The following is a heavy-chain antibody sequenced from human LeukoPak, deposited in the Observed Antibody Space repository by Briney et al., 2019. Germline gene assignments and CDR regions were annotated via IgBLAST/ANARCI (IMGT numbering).Heavy chain of an antibody. J-gene: IGHJ1*01. Sequence: SETLSLTCTVSGGSISSGGYYWSWIRQPPGKGLEGVGHIYYSGSTNYNPSLESRVTVSLDTSKNQFSLKLTSVTAADTAVYYCAGLPRGTRPPDYFQHWGQGTLVTVSS. V-gene: IGHV4-61*08. D-gene: IGHD1-1*01. CDR1: GGSISSGGYY. CDR2: IYYSGST. CDR3: AGLPRGTRPPDYFQH.